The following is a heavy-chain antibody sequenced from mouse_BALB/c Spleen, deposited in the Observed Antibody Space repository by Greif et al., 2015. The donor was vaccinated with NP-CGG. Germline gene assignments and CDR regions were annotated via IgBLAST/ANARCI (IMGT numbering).Heavy chain of an antibody. CDR2: IWGDGST. J-gene: IGHJ4*01. CDR1: GFSLTGYG. Sequence: VQLQQSGPGLVAPSQSLSITCTVSGFSLTGYGVNWVRQPPGKGLEWLGMIWGDGSTDYNSALKSRLSISKDNSKSQVFLKMNSLQTDDTARYYCARERWDDAMDYWGQGTSVTVSS. D-gene: IGHD4-1*01. CDR3: ARERWDDAMDY. V-gene: IGHV2-6-7*01.